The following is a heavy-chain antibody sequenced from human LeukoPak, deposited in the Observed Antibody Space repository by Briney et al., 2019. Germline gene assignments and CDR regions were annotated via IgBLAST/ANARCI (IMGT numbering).Heavy chain of an antibody. Sequence: ASVKVSCKASGYTFTGYYMHWVRQAPGQGLEWMGWINPNSGGTNYAQKLQGRVTMTTDTSTSTAYMELRSLRSDDTAVYYCARDYGTMITFGGVIVYGGYFDYWGQGTLVTVSS. D-gene: IGHD3-16*02. CDR3: ARDYGTMITFGGVIVYGGYFDY. CDR1: GYTFTGYY. V-gene: IGHV1-2*02. J-gene: IGHJ4*02. CDR2: INPNSGGT.